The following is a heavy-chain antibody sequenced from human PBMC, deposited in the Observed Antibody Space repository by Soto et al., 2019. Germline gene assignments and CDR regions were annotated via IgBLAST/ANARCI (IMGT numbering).Heavy chain of an antibody. Sequence: GSLRLSCAASGFSFSDYYMTWIRQAPGKGLEWVSYISYSGRDIYYAESVKGRFTISRDDAENSLYLQMNSLRADDTAVFYCARGILGPSAMFGLFDFWGQGTLVTVSS. CDR1: GFSFSDYY. CDR2: ISYSGRDI. D-gene: IGHD2-2*01. V-gene: IGHV3-11*01. J-gene: IGHJ4*02. CDR3: ARGILGPSAMFGLFDF.